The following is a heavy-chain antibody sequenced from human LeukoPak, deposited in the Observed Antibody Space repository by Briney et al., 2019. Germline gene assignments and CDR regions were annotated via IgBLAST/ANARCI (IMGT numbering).Heavy chain of an antibody. Sequence: LSLTCAVYGGSFSGYYWSWIRQAPGKGLEWVSYISSSGSTIYYADSVKGRFTISRDNAKNSLYLQMNSLRAEDTAVYYCARLGYCSSTSCYDYYYMDVWGKGTTVTVSS. D-gene: IGHD2-2*01. CDR1: GGSFSGYY. V-gene: IGHV3-11*04. CDR2: ISSSGSTI. J-gene: IGHJ6*03. CDR3: ARLGYCSSTSCYDYYYMDV.